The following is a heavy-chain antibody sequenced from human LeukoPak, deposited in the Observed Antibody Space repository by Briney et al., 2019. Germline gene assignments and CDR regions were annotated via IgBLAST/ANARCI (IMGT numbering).Heavy chain of an antibody. Sequence: ASVKVSCNGSGYAFTVNNFHLERHAPGQGLEWMGWINPNSGGTNYAQKFQGRVTMNRDTSISTAYMELIRLTSDDTAVYYCASAQDDMDVWGQGTTVTVSS. CDR1: GYAFTVNN. CDR2: INPNSGGT. J-gene: IGHJ6*02. CDR3: ASAQDDMDV. V-gene: IGHV1-2*02.